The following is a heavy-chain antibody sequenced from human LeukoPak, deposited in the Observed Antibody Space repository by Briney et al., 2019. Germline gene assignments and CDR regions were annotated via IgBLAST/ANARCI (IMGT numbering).Heavy chain of an antibody. CDR1: GYTFTGYY. J-gene: IGHJ6*02. D-gene: IGHD4-17*01. CDR3: ARRMLVYGDHGYYGMDV. Sequence: ASVKVSCKASGYTFTGYYMHWVRQAPGQGLEWMGWINPNSGGTNSAQKFQGRVTMTRDTSISTAYMELSRLTSDDTAVCYCARRMLVYGDHGYYGMDVWGQGTTVTVSS. V-gene: IGHV1-2*02. CDR2: INPNSGGT.